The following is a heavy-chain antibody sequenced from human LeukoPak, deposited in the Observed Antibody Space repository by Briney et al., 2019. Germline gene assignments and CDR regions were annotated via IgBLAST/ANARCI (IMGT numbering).Heavy chain of an antibody. D-gene: IGHD3-22*01. CDR2: IWYDGSNK. V-gene: IGHV3-33*01. CDR1: GFTFSSYG. J-gene: IGHJ4*02. Sequence: QAGGSLRLSCAASGFTFSSYGMHWVRQAPGKGLEWVAVIWYDGSNKYYADSVKGRFTISRDNSKNTLYLQMNSLRAEDTAVYYCARSAFEYYYDSSGYSAGYWGQGTLVTVSS. CDR3: ARSAFEYYYDSSGYSAGY.